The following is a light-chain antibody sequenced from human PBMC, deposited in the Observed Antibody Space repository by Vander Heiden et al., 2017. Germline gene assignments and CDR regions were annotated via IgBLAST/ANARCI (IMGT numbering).Light chain of an antibody. CDR3: QQRSNWPLLT. CDR1: QSVSSY. V-gene: IGKV3-11*02. CDR2: DAA. Sequence: DIVLTQSPATLSLSPGERATLSCRASQSVSSYLAWYQQKPGQAPRLLIYDAANRATGIPARFSGSGSGRDFTLTISSLEPEDFAVYYCQQRSNWPLLTFGGGTKVEIK. J-gene: IGKJ4*01.